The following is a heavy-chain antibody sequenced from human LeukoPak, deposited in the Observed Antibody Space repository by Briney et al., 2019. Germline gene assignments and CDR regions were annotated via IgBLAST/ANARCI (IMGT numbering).Heavy chain of an antibody. CDR1: GGTFSSYA. CDR2: IIPIFGTA. J-gene: IGHJ6*03. V-gene: IGHV1-69*13. D-gene: IGHD2-2*01. Sequence: ASVKVSCKASGGTFSSYAISWVRQAPGQGFEWLGWIIPIFGTANYAQKFQGRVTITADESTSTAYMELSSLRSEDTAVYYCASNYCSSTSCQSDYYYYMDVWGKGTTVTVSS. CDR3: ASNYCSSTSCQSDYYYYMDV.